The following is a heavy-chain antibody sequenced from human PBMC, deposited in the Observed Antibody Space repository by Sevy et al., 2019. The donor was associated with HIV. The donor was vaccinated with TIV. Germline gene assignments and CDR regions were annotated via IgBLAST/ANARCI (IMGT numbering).Heavy chain of an antibody. J-gene: IGHJ5*02. Sequence: SETLSLTCAVSGYSISSDYYWGWIRQPPGKGLEWIGTIYHSGSTYYNPSLKSGVTISLDTSKNQFSLRLSSVTAADTAVYYCARVAIFGFLTSYWFDPWGQGTLVTVSS. CDR1: GYSISSDYY. CDR2: IYHSGST. CDR3: ARVAIFGFLTSYWFDP. V-gene: IGHV4-38-2*01. D-gene: IGHD3-3*01.